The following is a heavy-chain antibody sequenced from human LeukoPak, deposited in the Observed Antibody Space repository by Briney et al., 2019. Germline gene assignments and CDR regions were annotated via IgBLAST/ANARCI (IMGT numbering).Heavy chain of an antibody. V-gene: IGHV1-2*02. CDR1: GYTFTSYD. J-gene: IGHJ5*02. CDR3: ARDGSDDWFDP. Sequence: ASVKVSCKASGYTFTSYDINWVRQATGQGLEWMGWINPNSGGTNYAQKFQGRVTMTRDTSISTAYMELSRLRSDDTAVYYCARDGSDDWFDPWGQGTLVTVSS. CDR2: INPNSGGT.